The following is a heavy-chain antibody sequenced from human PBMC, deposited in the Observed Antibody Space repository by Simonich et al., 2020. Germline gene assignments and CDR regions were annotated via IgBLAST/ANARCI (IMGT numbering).Heavy chain of an antibody. V-gene: IGHV3-23*01. CDR3: ATYYFDY. Sequence: EGQLLESGGGLVQPGGSLRLSCAASGFTFSSYAMSGVRQAPGKGGEGVAAIGGSGGSTYYADSVKGRFTISRDNSKNTLYLQMNSLRAEDTAVYYCATYYFDYWGQGTLVTVSS. CDR1: GFTFSSYA. CDR2: IGGSGGST. J-gene: IGHJ4*02.